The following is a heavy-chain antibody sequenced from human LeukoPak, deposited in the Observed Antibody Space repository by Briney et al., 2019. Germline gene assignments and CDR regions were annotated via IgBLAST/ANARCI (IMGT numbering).Heavy chain of an antibody. CDR1: GYTFAGYY. V-gene: IGHV1-2*02. J-gene: IGHJ1*01. Sequence: ASVKVSCKASGYTFAGYYMHQVRQAPGQGLEWMGWINANSGDTNYAQKFQGRVTMTRDTSISTAYMELSRLRSDDTAVYYCASQESFHHWGQGTLVTVFS. CDR3: ASQESFHH. CDR2: INANSGDT.